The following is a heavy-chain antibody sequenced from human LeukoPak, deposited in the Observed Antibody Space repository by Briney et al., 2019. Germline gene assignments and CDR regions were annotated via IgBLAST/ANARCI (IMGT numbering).Heavy chain of an antibody. CDR1: GGTFSSYA. V-gene: IGHV1-69*13. D-gene: IGHD3-10*01. CDR3: AREGTMVRGVIEGLDY. CDR2: IIPIFGTA. J-gene: IGHJ4*02. Sequence: SATVSCTASGGTFSSYAISWVRQAPGQGLEWMGGIIPIFGTANYAQKFQGRVTITADESTSTAYMELSSLRSEDTAVYYCAREGTMVRGVIEGLDYWGQGTLVTVSS.